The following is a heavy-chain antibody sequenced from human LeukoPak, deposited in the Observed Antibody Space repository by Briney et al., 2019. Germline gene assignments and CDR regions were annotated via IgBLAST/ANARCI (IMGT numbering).Heavy chain of an antibody. J-gene: IGHJ4*02. CDR2: INSDGSST. Sequence: GGSLRLSCAASGFPFSNYWMHWVRQAPGKGLVWVSRINSDGSSTINADSVKGRFTISRDNAKNTLYLQMNSLRAEDTAVYYCARDPSNYGSSGCDYWGQGSLVTVSS. D-gene: IGHD3-22*01. CDR3: ARDPSNYGSSGCDY. CDR1: GFPFSNYW. V-gene: IGHV3-74*01.